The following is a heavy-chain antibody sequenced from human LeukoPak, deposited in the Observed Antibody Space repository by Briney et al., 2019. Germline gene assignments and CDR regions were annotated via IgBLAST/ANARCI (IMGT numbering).Heavy chain of an antibody. CDR3: ARYRRGGYSSFDP. J-gene: IGHJ5*02. Sequence: ASVKVSCEDSGYTFTGYYMHWVRHAPGRRLEWVGWINPNSGGTNYAQKFQGRVTITRDTSISTAYMELSRLRSDDTAVYYCARYRRGGYSSFDPWGQGTLVTVSS. V-gene: IGHV1-2*02. CDR1: GYTFTGYY. D-gene: IGHD5-18*01. CDR2: INPNSGGT.